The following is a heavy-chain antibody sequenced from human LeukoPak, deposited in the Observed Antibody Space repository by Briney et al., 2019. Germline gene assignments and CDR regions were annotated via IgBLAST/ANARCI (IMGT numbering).Heavy chain of an antibody. CDR2: VYYSGNT. D-gene: IGHD2-2*01. Sequence: ETLSLTCIVSGGSVTTYYWTWIRQPPGKGLEWIGYVYYSGNTNYNPSLESRVTISVDIPKNRVSLRLSSVTAADTAVYYCARTPDYCTSTACYADYYYGMDVWGPGATVTVSS. CDR3: ARTPDYCTSTACYADYYYGMDV. J-gene: IGHJ6*02. V-gene: IGHV4-59*08. CDR1: GGSVTTYY.